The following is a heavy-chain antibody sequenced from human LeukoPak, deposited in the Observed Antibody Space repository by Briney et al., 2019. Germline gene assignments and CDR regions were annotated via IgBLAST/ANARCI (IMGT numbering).Heavy chain of an antibody. CDR2: IYPRDGST. D-gene: IGHD1-20*01. J-gene: IGHJ4*02. Sequence: ASVKVSCKASGYTVTSNYIHWVRQAPGQGLEWMGMIYPRDGSTSYAQKFQGRVTMTRDTSTSTVYMELSSLRSEDTAVYYCARGDNWNDPRFDYWGQGTLVTVSS. V-gene: IGHV1-46*01. CDR1: GYTVTSNY. CDR3: ARGDNWNDPRFDY.